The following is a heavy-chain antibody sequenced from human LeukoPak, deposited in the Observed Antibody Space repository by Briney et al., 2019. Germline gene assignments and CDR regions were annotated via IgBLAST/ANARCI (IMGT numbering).Heavy chain of an antibody. J-gene: IGHJ4*02. Sequence: SETLSLTCTVSGGSIRSYYWSWIRQTPGKGLEWIGFIHYTGSTYQNPSLKSRVTTSVDTSKNHFSLKLPSVTAADTAVYYCASDNSGWYFDHWGQGALVTVSS. CDR1: GGSIRSYY. V-gene: IGHV4-59*08. D-gene: IGHD6-19*01. CDR2: IHYTGST. CDR3: ASDNSGWYFDH.